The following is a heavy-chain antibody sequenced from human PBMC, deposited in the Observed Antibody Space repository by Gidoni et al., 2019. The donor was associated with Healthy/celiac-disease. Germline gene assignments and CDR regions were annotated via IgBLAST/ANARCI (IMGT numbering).Heavy chain of an antibody. CDR2: IYYSGST. V-gene: IGHV4-59*01. J-gene: IGHJ6*03. Sequence: QVQLQESGPGLVKPSETLSLTCTVSGGSFSRSYWTWIRQPPGKGLEWIGYIYYSGSTNYNPSLKSRVTISVDTSKNQFSLKLSSVTAADTAVYYCARVNPYYDFWSGLPLDYYYYMDVWGKGTTVTVSS. CDR1: GGSFSRSY. CDR3: ARVNPYYDFWSGLPLDYYYYMDV. D-gene: IGHD3-3*01.